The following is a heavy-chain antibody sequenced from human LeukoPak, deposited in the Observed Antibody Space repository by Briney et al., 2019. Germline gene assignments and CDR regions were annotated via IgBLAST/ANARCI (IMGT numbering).Heavy chain of an antibody. Sequence: ASVKVSCKASGYTFTSYGISWVRQAPGQGLEWMGWISAYNGNTNYAQKFQGRVTMTRDMSTSTVYMELSSLRSEDTAVYYCARDLVAVAGGGYWGQGTLVTVSS. J-gene: IGHJ4*02. CDR2: ISAYNGNT. V-gene: IGHV1-18*01. CDR1: GYTFTSYG. D-gene: IGHD6-19*01. CDR3: ARDLVAVAGGGY.